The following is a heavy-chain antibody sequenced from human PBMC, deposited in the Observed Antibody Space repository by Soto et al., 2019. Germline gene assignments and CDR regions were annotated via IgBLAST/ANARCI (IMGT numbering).Heavy chain of an antibody. CDR3: ATDYLYYGEGVEF. CDR2: LSDDGTKT. CDR1: GFIFSNNA. J-gene: IGHJ1*01. V-gene: IGHV3-30-3*01. D-gene: IGHD3-10*01. Sequence: QVQLAKSGGGVVQPGASLRLSCVASGFIFSNNALHWVRQAPGKGLEWLAGLSDDGTKTYYAESVKGRFTISRDNSKSTMLLQMSGLRPDDTAVYYCATDYLYYGEGVEFWGQGTLLTVSS.